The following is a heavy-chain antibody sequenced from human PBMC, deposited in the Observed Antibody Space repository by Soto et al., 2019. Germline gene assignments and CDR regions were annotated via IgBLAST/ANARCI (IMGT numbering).Heavy chain of an antibody. CDR2: ISAYNGNT. J-gene: IGHJ4*02. D-gene: IGHD4-17*01. Sequence: ASVKVSCKASGYTSTSYGISWVRQAPGQGPEWMGWISAYNGNTNYAQKLQGRVTMTTDTSTSTAYMELRSLRSDDTAVYYCARWKHDYGDYIFDYWAQRTLVTVSS. CDR3: ARWKHDYGDYIFDY. V-gene: IGHV1-18*01. CDR1: GYTSTSYG.